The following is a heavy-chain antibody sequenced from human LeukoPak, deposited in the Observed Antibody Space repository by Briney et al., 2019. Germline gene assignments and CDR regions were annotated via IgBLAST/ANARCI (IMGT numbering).Heavy chain of an antibody. V-gene: IGHV4-34*01. Sequence: SETLSLTCAVYGGSFSGYYWSWIRQPPGGGRVWIGEINYCVSTNYKPSLKSRVTVSVDTSKNQFSLKVRSVTAADTAVYYCARGPRNQLLFGERGYFDYWGQGTLVTVSS. D-gene: IGHD2-2*01. CDR3: ARGPRNQLLFGERGYFDY. CDR1: GGSFSGYY. J-gene: IGHJ4*02. CDR2: INYCVST.